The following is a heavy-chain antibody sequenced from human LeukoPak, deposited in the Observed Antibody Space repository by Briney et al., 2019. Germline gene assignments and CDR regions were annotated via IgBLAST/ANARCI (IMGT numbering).Heavy chain of an antibody. CDR3: AKDGGNYFDY. CDR1: GFTFSSYA. V-gene: IGHV3-23*01. Sequence: GGSLRLSCVASGFTFSSYAMSWVRQAPGKGLEWVSVISGSGAGTHYADSVKGRFTISRDNSKNTLYLQINSLRAEDTAVYYCAKDGGNYFDYWGQGTLVTVSS. J-gene: IGHJ4*02. CDR2: ISGSGAGT. D-gene: IGHD4-23*01.